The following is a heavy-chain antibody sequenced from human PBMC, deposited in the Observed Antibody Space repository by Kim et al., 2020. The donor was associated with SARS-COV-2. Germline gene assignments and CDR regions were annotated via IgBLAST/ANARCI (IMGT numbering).Heavy chain of an antibody. V-gene: IGHV4-61*01. CDR2: IYYNGNT. CDR1: GVSVSSGSYY. J-gene: IGHJ5*02. D-gene: IGHD2-15*01. CDR3: SSLSGGEFDP. Sequence: SETLSLTCSVSGVSVSSGSYYWSWIRRTPGKGLEWIGYIYYNGNTNYNPSLKSRVRISLDTSKNQFSLTLSSVTAADTALYYCSSLSGGEFDPWGQGTLVTVSS.